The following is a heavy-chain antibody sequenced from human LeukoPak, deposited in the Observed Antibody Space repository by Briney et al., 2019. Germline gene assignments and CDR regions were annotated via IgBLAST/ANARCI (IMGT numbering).Heavy chain of an antibody. CDR3: AKGAAGTLVGHYFDS. V-gene: IGHV3-23*01. D-gene: IGHD2-21*01. Sequence: PGGSLRLSCAASGFTFSSYAMSWVRQAPGKGLEWVSSISGSGGDTHYADSVKRRLSISRENSKKTLYVKMNSLGAEDTAVYYCAKGAAGTLVGHYFDSWGEGTLVTVSS. J-gene: IGHJ4*02. CDR2: ISGSGGDT. CDR1: GFTFSSYA.